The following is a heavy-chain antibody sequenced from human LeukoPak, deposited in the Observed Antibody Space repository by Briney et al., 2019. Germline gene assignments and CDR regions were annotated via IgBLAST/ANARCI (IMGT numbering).Heavy chain of an antibody. CDR3: ARHGSSGWSPFDY. D-gene: IGHD6-19*01. Sequence: ASVKVSCKASGYTFTSYDINWVRQASGQGLEWMGWMNPNSGNTGYAQKFQGRVTMARNTSISTAYMELSSLKSEDAAVYYCARHGSSGWSPFDYWGQGTLVTVSS. V-gene: IGHV1-8*01. CDR2: MNPNSGNT. CDR1: GYTFTSYD. J-gene: IGHJ4*02.